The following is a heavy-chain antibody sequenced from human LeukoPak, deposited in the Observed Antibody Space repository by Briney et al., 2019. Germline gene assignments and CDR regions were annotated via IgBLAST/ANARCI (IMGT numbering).Heavy chain of an antibody. V-gene: IGHV3-21*06. Sequence: GGSLRLSCAASGFTFSTFAMHWVRLSPGKGLEWVSSITGSGPYMLYADSVKHRFTISRDNTKNLLYLEMNSLRAEDTAMYFCVRDVGAVRGEVYFDYWGQGTLVSVSS. J-gene: IGHJ4*02. CDR2: ITGSGPYM. CDR3: VRDVGAVRGEVYFDY. CDR1: GFTFSTFA. D-gene: IGHD3-10*01.